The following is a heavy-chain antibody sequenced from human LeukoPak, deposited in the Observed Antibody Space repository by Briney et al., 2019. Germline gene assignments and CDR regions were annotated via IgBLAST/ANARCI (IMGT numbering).Heavy chain of an antibody. CDR2: IYHSGST. Sequence: PSETLSLTCAVSGYSISSGYYWGWIRQPPGKGLEWIGGIYHSGSTHYNPSLKSRVTISVDTSKNQFSLKVSSVTAADTAVYYCAGTAQYGLSYFDYWGQGTLVTVSS. V-gene: IGHV4-38-2*01. D-gene: IGHD3/OR15-3a*01. CDR3: AGTAQYGLSYFDY. CDR1: GYSISSGYY. J-gene: IGHJ4*02.